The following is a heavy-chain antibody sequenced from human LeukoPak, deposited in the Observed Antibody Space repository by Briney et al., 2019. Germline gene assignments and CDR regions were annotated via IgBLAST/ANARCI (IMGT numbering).Heavy chain of an antibody. CDR3: ARPTAYSSTRWNY. J-gene: IGHJ4*02. V-gene: IGHV7-4-1*02. CDR2: INTNTGNP. Sequence: ASVKVSCKASGGTFSSYAISWVRQAPGQGLEWMGWINTNTGNPTYAQGFTGRFVFSLDTSVSTAYLQISSLKAEDTAVYYCARPTAYSSTRWNYWGQGTLVTVSS. D-gene: IGHD6-13*01. CDR1: GGTFSSYA.